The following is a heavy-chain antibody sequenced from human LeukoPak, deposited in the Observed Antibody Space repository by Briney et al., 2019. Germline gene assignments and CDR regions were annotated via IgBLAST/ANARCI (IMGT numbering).Heavy chain of an antibody. CDR1: GGTFSSYA. CDR2: IIPIFGTA. J-gene: IGHJ4*02. V-gene: IGHV1-69*05. D-gene: IGHD3-22*01. Sequence: SVKVSCKASGGTFSSYAISWVRQAPGQGLEWMGGIIPIFGTANYAQKFQGRVTITRDTSASTAYMGLSSLRSEDTAVYYCARWPLYDSSGFGYWGQGTLVTVSS. CDR3: ARWPLYDSSGFGY.